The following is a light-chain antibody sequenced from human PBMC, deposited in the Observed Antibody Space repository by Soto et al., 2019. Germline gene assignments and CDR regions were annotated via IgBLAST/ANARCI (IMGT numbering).Light chain of an antibody. V-gene: IGKV3-11*01. J-gene: IGKJ4*01. CDR3: QQRSNWLLT. Sequence: EIVLTQSPATLSLSPGERATLSCRASQSVSSYLAWYQQKPGQAPSLLIYDASNRATGIPARFSGSGSGTDFTLTISSLEPEDFAVYYCQQRSNWLLTFGGGTQVEIK. CDR2: DAS. CDR1: QSVSSY.